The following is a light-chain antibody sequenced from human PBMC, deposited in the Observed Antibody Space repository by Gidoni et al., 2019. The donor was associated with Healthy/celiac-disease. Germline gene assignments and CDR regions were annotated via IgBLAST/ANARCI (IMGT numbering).Light chain of an antibody. CDR3: QSYDSSLSVV. Sequence: QSVLTQPPSVSGAPGKRVTISCTGSSSNIGAGYDVHWYQQLPGPAPKLLIHGNSNRPSGVPDRFSGSKSGTSASLAITGLQAEDEADYYCQSYDSSLSVVFGGGTKLTVL. CDR1: SSNIGAGYD. CDR2: GNS. J-gene: IGLJ2*01. V-gene: IGLV1-40*01.